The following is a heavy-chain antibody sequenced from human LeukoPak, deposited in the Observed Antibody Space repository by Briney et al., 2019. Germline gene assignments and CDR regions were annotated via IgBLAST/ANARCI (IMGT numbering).Heavy chain of an antibody. J-gene: IGHJ4*02. CDR2: IIPIFGTA. CDR3: ARLGTAMDPGGY. V-gene: IGHV1-69*05. Sequence: SVKVSCKASGGTFSSYAISWVRQAPGQGLEWMGGIIPIFGTANYAQKFQGRVTITTDESTSTAYMELSSLRSEDTAVYYCARLGTAMDPGGYWGQGTLVTVSS. D-gene: IGHD5-18*01. CDR1: GGTFSSYA.